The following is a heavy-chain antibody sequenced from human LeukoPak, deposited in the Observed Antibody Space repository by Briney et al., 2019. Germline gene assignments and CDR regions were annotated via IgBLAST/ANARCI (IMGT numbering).Heavy chain of an antibody. Sequence: AASVKVSCKVSGYTLTELSMHWVRQAPGKGLEWMGGFDPEDGETIYAQKFQGRVTMTEDTSTDTAYMEPSSLRSEDTAVYYCATGLWLPEDYWGQGTLVTVSS. D-gene: IGHD2-21*01. CDR3: ATGLWLPEDY. CDR2: FDPEDGET. J-gene: IGHJ4*02. V-gene: IGHV1-24*01. CDR1: GYTLTELS.